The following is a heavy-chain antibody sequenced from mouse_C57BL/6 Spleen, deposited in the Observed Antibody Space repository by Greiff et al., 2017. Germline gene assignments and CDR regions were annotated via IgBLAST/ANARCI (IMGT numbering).Heavy chain of an antibody. CDR3: ARDGSNYGFAY. D-gene: IGHD2-5*01. CDR1: GYSITSGYY. J-gene: IGHJ3*01. CDR2: ISYDGSN. Sequence: DVKLQESGPGLVKPSQSLSLTCSVTGYSITSGYYWNWIRQFPGNKLEWMGYISYDGSNNYNPSLKNRISITRDTSKNQFFLKLNSVTTEDTATYYCARDGSNYGFAYWGQGTLVTVSA. V-gene: IGHV3-6*01.